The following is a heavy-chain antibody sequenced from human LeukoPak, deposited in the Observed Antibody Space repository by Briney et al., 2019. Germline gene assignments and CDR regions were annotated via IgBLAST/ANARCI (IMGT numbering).Heavy chain of an antibody. J-gene: IGHJ4*02. CDR3: ARVAVVDDLIVVVPAAISFDY. Sequence: ASVKVSCKASGYTFTSYGISWVRQAPGQGLEWMGWISAYNGNTNYAQKLQGRVTMTTDTSTSTAYMELRSLRSDDTAVYYCARVAVVDDLIVVVPAAISFDYWGQGTLVTVSS. D-gene: IGHD2-2*02. CDR1: GYTFTSYG. V-gene: IGHV1-18*01. CDR2: ISAYNGNT.